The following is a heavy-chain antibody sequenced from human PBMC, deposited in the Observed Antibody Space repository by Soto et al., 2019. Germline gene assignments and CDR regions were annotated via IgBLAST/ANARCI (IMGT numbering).Heavy chain of an antibody. Sequence: SETLSLTCTVSGGSISSGGYYWSWIRQPPGKGLEWIGYIYHRGSTYYNPSLKSRVTISVDRSKNQFSLKLISVTAADTAVYYCARGPPTLTRAPFDYWGQGTLVTVSS. CDR2: IYHRGST. J-gene: IGHJ4*02. D-gene: IGHD4-17*01. V-gene: IGHV4-30-2*01. CDR1: GGSISSGGYY. CDR3: ARGPPTLTRAPFDY.